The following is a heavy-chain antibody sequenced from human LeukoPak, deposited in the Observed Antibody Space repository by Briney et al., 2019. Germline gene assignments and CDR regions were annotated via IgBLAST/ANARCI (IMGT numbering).Heavy chain of an antibody. CDR2: INPNSGGT. Sequence: ASVKVSCKASGYTFTGYYMRWVRQAPGQGLEWMGWINPNSGGTNYAQKFQGRVTMTRDTSISTAYMELSRLRSDDTAVYYCARVRITMIVVVDDAFDIWGQGTMVTVSS. CDR1: GYTFTGYY. D-gene: IGHD3-22*01. J-gene: IGHJ3*02. CDR3: ARVRITMIVVVDDAFDI. V-gene: IGHV1-2*02.